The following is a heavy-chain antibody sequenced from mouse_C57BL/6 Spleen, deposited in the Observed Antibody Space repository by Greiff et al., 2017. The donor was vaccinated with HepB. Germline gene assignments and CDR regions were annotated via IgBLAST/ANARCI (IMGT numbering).Heavy chain of an antibody. V-gene: IGHV1-64*01. CDR3: ASSGGYYYGSSPYYFDY. D-gene: IGHD1-1*01. CDR2: IHPNSGST. J-gene: IGHJ2*01. CDR1: GYTFTSYW. Sequence: QVQLQQPGAELVKPGASVKLSCKASGYTFTSYWMHWVKQRPGQGLEWIGMIHPNSGSTNYNEKFKSKATLTVDKPSSTAYMQLSSLTSEDSAVYYCASSGGYYYGSSPYYFDYWGQGTTLTVSS.